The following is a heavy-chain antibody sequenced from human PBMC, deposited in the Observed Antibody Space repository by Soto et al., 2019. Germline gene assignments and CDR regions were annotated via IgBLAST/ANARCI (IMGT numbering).Heavy chain of an antibody. D-gene: IGHD6-19*01. CDR1: GGSFSGYY. CDR2: INHSGST. V-gene: IGHV4-34*01. CDR3: ARDEGSGWPPSY. Sequence: SETLSLTCAVYGGSFSGYYWSWIRQPPGKGLEWIGEINHSGSTNYNPSLKSRVTISVDTSKNQFSLKLSSVTAADTAVYYCARDEGSGWPPSYWGQGTLVTVSS. J-gene: IGHJ4*02.